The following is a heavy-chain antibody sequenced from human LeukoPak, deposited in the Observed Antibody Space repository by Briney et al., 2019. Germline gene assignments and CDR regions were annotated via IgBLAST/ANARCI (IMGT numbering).Heavy chain of an antibody. CDR2: IIPILGIA. J-gene: IGHJ4*02. CDR1: GGTFSSYA. V-gene: IGHV1-69*04. D-gene: IGHD3-10*01. CDR3: ARGPPPNYYGSGSYLAY. Sequence: ASVKVSCKASGGTFSSYAISWVRQAPGQGLAWMGRIIPILGIANCAQKFQGRVTITADKSTSTAYMELSSLRSEDTAVYYCARGPPPNYYGSGSYLAYWGQGTLVTVSS.